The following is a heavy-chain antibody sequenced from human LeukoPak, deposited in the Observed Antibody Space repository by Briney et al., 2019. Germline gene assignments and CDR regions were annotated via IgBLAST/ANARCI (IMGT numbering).Heavy chain of an antibody. D-gene: IGHD5-18*01. CDR2: IYHSGST. CDR1: GGSISSSNW. Sequence: SETLSLTCAVSGGSISSSNWWSWVRQPPGKGLEWIGEIYHSGSTNYNPSLKSRVTISVDKSKNQFSLKLSSVTAADTAVYYCARSNRGYSSNWFDPWGQGTLVTVSS. V-gene: IGHV4-4*02. J-gene: IGHJ5*02. CDR3: ARSNRGYSSNWFDP.